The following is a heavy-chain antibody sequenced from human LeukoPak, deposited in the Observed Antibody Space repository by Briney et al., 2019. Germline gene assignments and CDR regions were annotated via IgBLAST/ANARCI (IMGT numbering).Heavy chain of an antibody. D-gene: IGHD4-17*01. V-gene: IGHV1-8*01. CDR3: ARLSSHYGDYKVDP. CDR1: GYPFRNYD. Sequence: RGASVKVSCKTSGYPFRNYDINWVRQATGQGLEWMGWINPHSGKTGYAQKFQGRVTMTTDTSASTAYMELSSLRSEDTAVYYCARLSSHYGDYKVDPWGQGTLVTVSS. J-gene: IGHJ5*02. CDR2: INPHSGKT.